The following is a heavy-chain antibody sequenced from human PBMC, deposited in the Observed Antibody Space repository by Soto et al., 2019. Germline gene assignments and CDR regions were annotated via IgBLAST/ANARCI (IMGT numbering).Heavy chain of an antibody. CDR1: GYTFTTYW. CDR2: IYPGDSDT. D-gene: IGHD6-13*01. J-gene: IGHJ6*02. Sequence: PGESLKISCKGSGYTFTTYWIGWVRQMPGKGLEWMGIIYPGDSDTRYSPSFQGQVTISADKSISTAYLQWSSLKASDTAMYYCARRSSSWLYGMDVWGQGTTVTVSS. CDR3: ARRSSSWLYGMDV. V-gene: IGHV5-51*01.